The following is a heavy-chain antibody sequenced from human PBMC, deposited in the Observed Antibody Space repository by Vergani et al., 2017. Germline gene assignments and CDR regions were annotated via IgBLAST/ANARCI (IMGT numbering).Heavy chain of an antibody. CDR3: ATGMYYDFWRGYYLSSSLPEYYIDV. D-gene: IGHD3-3*01. CDR2: IGTAGDT. Sequence: EVQLVESGGGLVQPGGSLRLSCAASGFTFSSSDMHWVRQATGKGLEWVSAIGTAGDTYYPGSVKGRFTISRENAKNSLYLQMNSLRAGDTAVYYCATGMYYDFWRGYYLSSSLPEYYIDVWGKGTTVTVSS. V-gene: IGHV3-13*01. J-gene: IGHJ6*03. CDR1: GFTFSSSD.